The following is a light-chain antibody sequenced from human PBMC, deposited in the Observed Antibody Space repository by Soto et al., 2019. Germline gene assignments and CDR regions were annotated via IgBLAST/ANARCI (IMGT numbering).Light chain of an antibody. Sequence: DIQMTQSPSTLSASVGDRVTITCRASQSISNRLAWYHQKPGKTPNLLIYDASNLGSGVPSRFSGSGSGTEFTLTISSLQPDDFATYYCQQYTSYPWTFGQGTKVDIK. CDR2: DAS. CDR3: QQYTSYPWT. J-gene: IGKJ1*01. V-gene: IGKV1-5*01. CDR1: QSISNR.